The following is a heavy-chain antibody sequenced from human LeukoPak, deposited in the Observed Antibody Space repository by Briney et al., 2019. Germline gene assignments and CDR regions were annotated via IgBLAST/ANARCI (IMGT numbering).Heavy chain of an antibody. J-gene: IGHJ3*02. Sequence: GGSLRLSCAGSGFTFSSYAMSLVRQAPGKGLEWVSAISGSGGSTYYADSVKGRFTISRDNSKNTLYLQMNSLRAEDTAVYYCAKDETRPIAAAGAFDIWGQGTMVTVSS. D-gene: IGHD6-13*01. CDR2: ISGSGGST. CDR1: GFTFSSYA. CDR3: AKDETRPIAAAGAFDI. V-gene: IGHV3-23*01.